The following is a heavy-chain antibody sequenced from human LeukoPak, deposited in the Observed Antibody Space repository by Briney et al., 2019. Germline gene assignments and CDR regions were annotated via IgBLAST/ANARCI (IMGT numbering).Heavy chain of an antibody. CDR3: AGDRRTSSWYENYYGMDV. CDR2: IKQDGSEK. V-gene: IGHV3-7*03. Sequence: GGSLRLYCAASGFTFSSYWMSWVRQAPGKGLEWVANIKQDGSEKYYVDSVKGRFTISRDNAKNSLYLQMNSLRAEDTAVYYCAGDRRTSSWYENYYGMDVWGKGTTVTVSS. J-gene: IGHJ6*04. CDR1: GFTFSSYW. D-gene: IGHD6-13*01.